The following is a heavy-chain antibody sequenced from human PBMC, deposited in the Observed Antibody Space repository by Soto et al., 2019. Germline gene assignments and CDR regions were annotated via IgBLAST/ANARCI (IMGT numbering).Heavy chain of an antibody. CDR1: AGTFSSYA. Sequence: QVQLVQSGAEVKKPGSSVKVYCKASAGTFSSYAISWVRQAPGQGLEWMGGIIPIFGTANYAQKFQGRVTITADESTSTAYMELSSLRSEDTAVYYCAKETIAAAGGLKFDYWGQGTLVTVSS. CDR2: IIPIFGTA. V-gene: IGHV1-69*12. J-gene: IGHJ4*02. CDR3: AKETIAAAGGLKFDY. D-gene: IGHD6-13*01.